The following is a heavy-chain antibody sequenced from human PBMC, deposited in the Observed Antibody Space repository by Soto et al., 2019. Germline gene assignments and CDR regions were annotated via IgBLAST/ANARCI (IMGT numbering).Heavy chain of an antibody. CDR2: ISGSGGST. J-gene: IGHJ6*03. Sequence: GGSLRLSCAASGFTFSSYAMSWVRQAPGKGLEWVSAISGSGGSTYYADSVKGRFTISRDNSKNTLYLQMNSLRAEDTAVYYCAKVPVTTAPRDYYYYMDVWGKGTTVTVSS. D-gene: IGHD4-17*01. CDR1: GFTFSSYA. V-gene: IGHV3-23*01. CDR3: AKVPVTTAPRDYYYYMDV.